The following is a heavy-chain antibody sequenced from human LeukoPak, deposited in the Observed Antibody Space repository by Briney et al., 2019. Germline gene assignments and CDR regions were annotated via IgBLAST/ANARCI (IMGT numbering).Heavy chain of an antibody. CDR1: GFTFDDYG. V-gene: IGHV3-20*04. CDR2: INWNGGST. Sequence: GGSLRLSCAASGFTFDDYGMSWVRQAPGKGLEWVSGINWNGGSTGYADSVKGRFTISRDNAKNSLYLQMNSLRAEDTALYYCARSTPYYYDSSGYLLRLYYFDYWGQGTLVTVSS. D-gene: IGHD3-22*01. J-gene: IGHJ4*02. CDR3: ARSTPYYYDSSGYLLRLYYFDY.